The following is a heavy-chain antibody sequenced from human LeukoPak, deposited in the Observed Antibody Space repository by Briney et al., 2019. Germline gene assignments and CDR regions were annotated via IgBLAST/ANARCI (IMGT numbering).Heavy chain of an antibody. D-gene: IGHD3-22*01. CDR2: ISGSGGST. CDR1: GFTFSSYA. CDR3: AKDSAMIVVVTTDY. J-gene: IGHJ4*02. Sequence: TGGSLRLSCAASGFTFSSYAMSWVRQAPGKGLEWVSAISGSGGSTYYADSVKGRFTISRDNSKNTLYLQMNSLRAEDTAVYYCAKDSAMIVVVTTDYWGQGTLVTVSS. V-gene: IGHV3-23*01.